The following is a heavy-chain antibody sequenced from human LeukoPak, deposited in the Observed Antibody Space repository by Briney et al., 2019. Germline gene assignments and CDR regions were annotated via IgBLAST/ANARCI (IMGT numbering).Heavy chain of an antibody. V-gene: IGHV4-39*01. CDR1: GGSISSSSYY. CDR2: IYYSGST. D-gene: IGHD1-26*01. Sequence: PSETLSLTCTVSGGSISSSSYYWGWLRQPQGKGLDWFGSIYYSGSTYYNPSLKSRVTISIDTSKNQFSLKLSSVTAADTAVYYCARQGGVGATAFDDYWGQGTLVTVSS. J-gene: IGHJ4*02. CDR3: ARQGGVGATAFDDY.